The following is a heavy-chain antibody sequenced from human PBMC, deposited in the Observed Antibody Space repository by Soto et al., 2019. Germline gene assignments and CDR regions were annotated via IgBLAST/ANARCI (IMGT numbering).Heavy chain of an antibody. Sequence: GGSLRLSCAASGFTFSNYAMGWLRQTPGTGPEWVAFVDGSGGDTSYADSVKGRFTISRDNSDNSLYLHMNSLRAEDTGRYFCAKEIFAAAYAATSAFDLWGQGTLVTVSS. CDR1: GFTFSNYA. CDR2: VDGSGGDT. V-gene: IGHV3-23*01. D-gene: IGHD2-8*01. CDR3: AKEIFAAAYAATSAFDL. J-gene: IGHJ4*02.